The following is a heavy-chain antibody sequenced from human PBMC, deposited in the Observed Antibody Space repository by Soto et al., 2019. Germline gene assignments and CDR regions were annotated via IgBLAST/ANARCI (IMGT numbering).Heavy chain of an antibody. CDR2: IYYSGST. J-gene: IGHJ5*02. V-gene: IGHV4-59*01. D-gene: IGHD3-3*01. CDR3: ARVRYYDFWSGSNWFDP. Sequence: PSETLSLTCTVSGGSISSYYWSWIRQPPGKGLEWIGYIYYSGSTNYNPSLKSRVTISVDTSKNQFSLKLSSVTAADTAVYYCARVRYYDFWSGSNWFDPWGQGTLVTVSS. CDR1: GGSISSYY.